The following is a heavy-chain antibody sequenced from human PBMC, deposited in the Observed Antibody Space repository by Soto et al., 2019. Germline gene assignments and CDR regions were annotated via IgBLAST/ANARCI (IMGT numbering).Heavy chain of an antibody. J-gene: IGHJ6*02. CDR1: GGSISSGGYF. V-gene: IGHV4-31*03. CDR3: AREGAAPYYYYGMDV. Sequence: QVQLQESGPGLVKPSQTLSLTCTVSGGSISSGGYFWSWIRQHPGKGLEWIGFIYYSGSTYYNPSLKXRXTXTVDTSKNQFSLKLSSVTAADTAVYYCAREGAAPYYYYGMDVWGQGTTVTVSS. D-gene: IGHD6-6*01. CDR2: IYYSGST.